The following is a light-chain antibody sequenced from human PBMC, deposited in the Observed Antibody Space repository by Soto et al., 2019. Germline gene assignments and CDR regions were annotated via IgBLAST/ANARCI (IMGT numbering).Light chain of an antibody. CDR1: SSDVGGSKY. CDR2: AVN. CDR3: CSFTTSNTYV. J-gene: IGLJ1*01. Sequence: QPALTQPASVSGSPGQSITISCIGTSSDVGGSKYVSWYQQHPGKAPKLMIYAVNNRPSGVSSRFSGSKSGNTASLTISGLQAEDETDYYCCSFTTSNTYVFGTGTKLTVL. V-gene: IGLV2-14*01.